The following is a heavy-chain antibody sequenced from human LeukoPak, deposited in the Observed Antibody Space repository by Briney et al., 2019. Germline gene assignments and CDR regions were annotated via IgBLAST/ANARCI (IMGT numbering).Heavy chain of an antibody. CDR1: GFTFSSYG. Sequence: AGGSLRLSCEASGFTFSSYGMHWVRQAPGKGLEWVAVIWYDGSNKYYADSVKGRFTISRDNSKNTLYLQMNSLRAEDTAVYYCARDKWRENYDSSGYYDYWGQGTLVTVSS. V-gene: IGHV3-33*01. CDR3: ARDKWRENYDSSGYYDY. J-gene: IGHJ4*02. CDR2: IWYDGSNK. D-gene: IGHD3-22*01.